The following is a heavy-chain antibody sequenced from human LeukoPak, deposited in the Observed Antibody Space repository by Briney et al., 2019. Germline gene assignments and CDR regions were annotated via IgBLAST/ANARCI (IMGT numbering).Heavy chain of an antibody. V-gene: IGHV3-74*01. CDR3: ARDVPHNWFDT. J-gene: IGHJ5*02. Sequence: GGSLRLSCAASGITFGNNWMHWVRQGPGKGLVWISRINSDGGGAIYADSVKGRFTVSRDNAKNTLYLQMSSLRAEDTAVYYCARDVPHNWFDTWGQGTLVTVSS. CDR2: INSDGGGA. CDR1: GITFGNNW.